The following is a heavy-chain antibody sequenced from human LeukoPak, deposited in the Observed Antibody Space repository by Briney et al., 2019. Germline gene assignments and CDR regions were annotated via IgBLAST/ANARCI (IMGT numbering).Heavy chain of an antibody. Sequence: PSQTLSLTCTVSGGSISSGSYYWSWIRQPAGKGLEWIGRIYTSGSTNYNPSLKSRVTISVDTSKTQFSLKLSSVTAADTAVYYCARARVGVVSSLGYYYYYYMDVWGKGTTVTVSS. J-gene: IGHJ6*03. D-gene: IGHD3-3*01. CDR3: ARARVGVVSSLGYYYYYYMDV. CDR2: IYTSGST. CDR1: GGSISSGSYY. V-gene: IGHV4-61*02.